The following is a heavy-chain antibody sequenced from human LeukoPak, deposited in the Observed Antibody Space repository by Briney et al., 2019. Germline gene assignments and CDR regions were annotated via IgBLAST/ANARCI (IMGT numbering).Heavy chain of an antibody. CDR1: GFSLSTSEVG. D-gene: IGHD6-13*01. J-gene: IGHJ4*02. V-gene: IGHV2-5*02. CDR2: IFWDDDK. CDR3: AHRPGPGNIYSSSWYGAAFFDY. Sequence: SGPTLVKPTQTLTLTCTFSGFSLSTSEVGVGCIRQPPGKALEWLAVIFWDDDKRYSPSLQSRLTITKDTSKNQVVLTMTNMDPLDTATYYCAHRPGPGNIYSSSWYGAAFFDYWGQGTLVTVSS.